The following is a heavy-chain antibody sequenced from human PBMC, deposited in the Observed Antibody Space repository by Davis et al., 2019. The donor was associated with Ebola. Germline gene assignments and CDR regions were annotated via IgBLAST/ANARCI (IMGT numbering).Heavy chain of an antibody. V-gene: IGHV5-10-1*01. D-gene: IGHD2-2*01. Sequence: PGGSLRLSCKGSGYSFTSYWISWVRQMPGKGLEWMGRIDPSDSYTNYSPSFQGHVTISADKSISTAYLQWSSLKASDTAMYYCARHKEYCSSTSCPAGLNYYYYYGMDVWGQGTTVTVSS. J-gene: IGHJ6*02. CDR1: GYSFTSYW. CDR2: IDPSDSYT. CDR3: ARHKEYCSSTSCPAGLNYYYYYGMDV.